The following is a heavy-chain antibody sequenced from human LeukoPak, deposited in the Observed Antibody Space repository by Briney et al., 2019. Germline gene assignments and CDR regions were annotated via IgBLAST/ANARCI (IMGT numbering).Heavy chain of an antibody. CDR2: INWSSSQI. V-gene: IGHV3-9*01. CDR3: ARAERLGCSGGSCYPPFLA. J-gene: IGHJ4*02. D-gene: IGHD2-15*01. CDR1: KFTFEDYA. Sequence: QAGGSLRLSCAASKFTFEDYAMHWVRQVSGKGLEWVAGINWSSSQIAYADSVKGRFTISRDNAKNSLYLQMNSLRAEDTAVYYCARAERLGCSGGSCYPPFLAWGQGTLVTVSS.